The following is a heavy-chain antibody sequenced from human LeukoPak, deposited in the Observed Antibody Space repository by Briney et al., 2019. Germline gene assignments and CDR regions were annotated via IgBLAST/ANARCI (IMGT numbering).Heavy chain of an antibody. Sequence: PGGSLRLSCSAPGFTFSSYAMHWVRQAPGKGLEYVSAISSNGGSTYYADSVKGRFTISRDNSKNTLYLQMSSLRAEDTAVYYCVKDMRGCSGGSCYGTFDYWGQGTLVTVSS. D-gene: IGHD2-15*01. CDR1: GFTFSSYA. CDR3: VKDMRGCSGGSCYGTFDY. CDR2: ISSNGGST. V-gene: IGHV3-64D*09. J-gene: IGHJ4*02.